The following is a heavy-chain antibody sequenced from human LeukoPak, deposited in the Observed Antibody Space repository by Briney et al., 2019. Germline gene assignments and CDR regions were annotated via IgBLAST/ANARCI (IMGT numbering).Heavy chain of an antibody. Sequence: SSETLSLTCAVSGGSISSGGYSWSWIRQPPGKGLEWIGYIYYSGSTNYNPSLKSRVTISLDTSKNQFSLKLSSVTAADTAVYYCARRSLVGATGHWGQGTLVTVSS. J-gene: IGHJ4*02. V-gene: IGHV4-61*08. CDR2: IYYSGST. CDR3: ARRSLVGATGH. D-gene: IGHD1-26*01. CDR1: GGSISSGGYS.